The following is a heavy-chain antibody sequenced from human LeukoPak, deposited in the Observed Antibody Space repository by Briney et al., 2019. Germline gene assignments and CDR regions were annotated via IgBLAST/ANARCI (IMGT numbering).Heavy chain of an antibody. CDR2: IYPGDSDT. CDR3: ARLEGDIVVVPADKTYYYYMDV. CDR1: GYSFTSYW. D-gene: IGHD2-2*01. J-gene: IGHJ6*03. Sequence: GESLKISCKGSGYSFTSYWIGWVRQMPGKGLEWMGIIYPGDSDTRYSPSFQGQVTISADKSISTAYLQWSSLKASDTAMYYCARLEGDIVVVPADKTYYYYMDVWGKGTTVTVSS. V-gene: IGHV5-51*01.